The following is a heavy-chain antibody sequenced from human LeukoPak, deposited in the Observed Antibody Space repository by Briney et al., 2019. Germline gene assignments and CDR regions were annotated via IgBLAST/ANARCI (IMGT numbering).Heavy chain of an antibody. J-gene: IGHJ4*02. CDR2: VSGSGGST. CDR1: GFPFSIYA. Sequence: GSLRLSCAGSGFPFSIYAMSWVRQAPGKGLEWVSGVSGSGGSTYYADSVKGRFTISRDNSKNTQHLQMNSLRAEDTAVYYCAKPIYYDSSGYYFDYWGQGTLVTVSS. D-gene: IGHD3-22*01. CDR3: AKPIYYDSSGYYFDY. V-gene: IGHV3-23*01.